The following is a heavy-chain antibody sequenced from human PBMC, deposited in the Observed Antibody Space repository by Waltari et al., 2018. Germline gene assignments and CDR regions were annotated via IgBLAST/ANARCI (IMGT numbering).Heavy chain of an antibody. CDR2: IRYDGSNK. J-gene: IGHJ4*02. CDR1: GFTFSSHG. Sequence: QVQLVESVGGVCQPGGSLRLSCEASGFTFSSHGMPWVRQAAGKGLEWVAFIRYDGSNKYYGDSLKGRFTISRDNSKNTLYLQMNSLRPEDTAVYYCAKDRGWPNYLDYCGQGTLVTVSS. CDR3: AKDRGWPNYLDY. D-gene: IGHD6-19*01. V-gene: IGHV3-30*02.